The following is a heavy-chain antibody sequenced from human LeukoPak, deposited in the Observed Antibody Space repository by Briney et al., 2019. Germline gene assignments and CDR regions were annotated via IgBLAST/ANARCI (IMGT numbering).Heavy chain of an antibody. Sequence: RASVKVSCKASGYTFTSYDINGVRQATGQGLEWMGWMNPNSGNTGYAQKFQGRVTITRNTSIRTAYMELSSLRSEDTAVYYCARGVVPAAVYYYYYLDVWGKGTTVTVSS. CDR3: ARGVVPAAVYYYYYLDV. CDR1: GYTFTSYD. CDR2: MNPNSGNT. V-gene: IGHV1-8*03. D-gene: IGHD2-2*01. J-gene: IGHJ6*03.